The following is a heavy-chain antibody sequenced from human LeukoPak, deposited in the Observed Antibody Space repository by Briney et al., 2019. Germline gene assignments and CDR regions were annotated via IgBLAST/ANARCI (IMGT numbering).Heavy chain of an antibody. CDR1: GYTFTSYD. CDR2: MNPNSSNT. D-gene: IGHD3-22*01. Sequence: ASVKVSCKASGYTFTSYDINWARQATGQGLEWMGWMNPNSSNTGYAQKFQGRVTITRNTSISTAYMELSSLRSEDTAVYYCVVGAYYDSSGHDYWGQGTLVTVSS. J-gene: IGHJ4*02. V-gene: IGHV1-8*03. CDR3: VVGAYYDSSGHDY.